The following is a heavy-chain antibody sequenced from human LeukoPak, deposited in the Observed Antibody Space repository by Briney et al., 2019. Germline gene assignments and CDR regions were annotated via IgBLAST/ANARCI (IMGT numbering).Heavy chain of an antibody. CDR1: GGSISSHY. V-gene: IGHV4-59*11. CDR3: ARGTYYDFWGDYFHGGFDP. CDR2: IYYSGST. D-gene: IGHD3-3*01. Sequence: PSETLTLTCTVSGGSISSHYWSWIRQPPGKGLEWIGYIYYSGSTNYNPSLKSRVTVSIDTSKNQFSLELSSVTAADTAVYYCARGTYYDFWGDYFHGGFDPWGQGTLATVSS. J-gene: IGHJ5*02.